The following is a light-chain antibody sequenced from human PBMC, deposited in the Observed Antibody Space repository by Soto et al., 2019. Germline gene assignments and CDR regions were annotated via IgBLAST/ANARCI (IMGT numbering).Light chain of an antibody. CDR3: CSYADSSPVI. V-gene: IGLV2-23*02. CDR2: EVS. Sequence: QSALTQPPSASGSPGQSVTISCIGTSSDVGGYNYVSWYQQHPGKAPKLMIYEVSKRPSGVSNRFSGSKSGNTASLTISGLQAEDEADYYCCSYADSSPVIFGGGTKVTVL. J-gene: IGLJ2*01. CDR1: SSDVGGYNY.